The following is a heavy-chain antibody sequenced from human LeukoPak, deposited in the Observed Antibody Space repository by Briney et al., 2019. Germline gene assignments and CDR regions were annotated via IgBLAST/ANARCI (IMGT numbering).Heavy chain of an antibody. CDR3: AKDAPYYDILTGYYSRAHYSYGMDV. Sequence: LRHSCPASVCTFINYAMSWVRQAPGKELEWVSAISGSGRSTYYADAVKGRFTISRDNTKNTLYLQMNSLRAVDTAVYYCAKDAPYYDILTGYYSRAHYSYGMDVWGQGTTVTVSS. CDR1: VCTFINYA. CDR2: ISGSGRST. J-gene: IGHJ6*02. D-gene: IGHD3-9*01. V-gene: IGHV3-23*01.